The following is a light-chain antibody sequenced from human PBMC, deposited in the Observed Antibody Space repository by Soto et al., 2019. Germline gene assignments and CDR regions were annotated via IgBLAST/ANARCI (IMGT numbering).Light chain of an antibody. CDR3: SSDAGSNNVARV. CDR2: EVS. Sequence: QSALTQPPSASGSPGQSVTISCTGTSSDVGGYNYFSWYQQHPGTAPKLMSYEVSKRPSGVPDRFAGSKSGNTASLTVSGLQAEDEADYYCSSDAGSNNVARVFGGGTKLTVL. V-gene: IGLV2-8*01. CDR1: SSDVGGYNY. J-gene: IGLJ2*01.